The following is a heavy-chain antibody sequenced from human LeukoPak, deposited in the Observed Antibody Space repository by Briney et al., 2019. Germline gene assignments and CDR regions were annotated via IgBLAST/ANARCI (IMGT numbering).Heavy chain of an antibody. CDR3: TTGTWIQLWSADY. CDR2: IKSKTDGGTT. V-gene: IGHV3-15*01. J-gene: IGHJ4*02. D-gene: IGHD5-18*01. Sequence: PGGSLRLSCAASGFTFANACMRWVRLAPGKGLEWVGHIKSKTDGGTTDYAAPVKGRFTISRDDSKNTLYLQMNSLKTEDTAVYYCTTGTWIQLWSADYWGQGTLVTVSS. CDR1: GFTFANAC.